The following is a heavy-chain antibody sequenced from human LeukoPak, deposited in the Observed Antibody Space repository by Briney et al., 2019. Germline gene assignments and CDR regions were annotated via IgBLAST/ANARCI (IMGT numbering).Heavy chain of an antibody. D-gene: IGHD3-22*01. Sequence: HGESLKISCKGSGYSFTSYCIGWVRQMPGKGLEWMGIIYPGDSDTRYSPSFQGQVTISADKSISTAYLQWSSLKASDTAMYYCARWLGDYYDSSGYNYHDYWGQGTLVTVSS. CDR3: ARWLGDYYDSSGYNYHDY. CDR2: IYPGDSDT. CDR1: GYSFTSYC. V-gene: IGHV5-51*01. J-gene: IGHJ4*02.